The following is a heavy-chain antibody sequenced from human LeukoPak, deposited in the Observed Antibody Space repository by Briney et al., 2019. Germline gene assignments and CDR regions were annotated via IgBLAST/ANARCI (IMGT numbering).Heavy chain of an antibody. CDR3: ARENYDSSGYHYYFDY. D-gene: IGHD3-22*01. J-gene: IGHJ4*02. V-gene: IGHV7-4-1*02. CDR1: GYTVNRYA. CDR2: INTNTGNP. Sequence: ASVKVSCKASGYTVNRYAMNWVRQAPGQGLEWMGWINTNTGNPTYAQGFTRRFVFSLDTSVSTTYLQISSLKAEDTAVYYCARENYDSSGYHYYFDYWGQGSLVTVSS.